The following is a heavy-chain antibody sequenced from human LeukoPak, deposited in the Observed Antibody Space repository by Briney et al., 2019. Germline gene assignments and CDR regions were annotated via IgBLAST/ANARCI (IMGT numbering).Heavy chain of an antibody. V-gene: IGHV6-1*01. J-gene: IGHJ4*02. Sequence: SQALSLTCAISGDSVSSSSAAWSWIRQSPSRGLEWLGRTYYRSKWHNDYAVSVKSRITINPDTSKNQFSLQLNSMTPEDTAVYYCAREGSEGYLFDYWGQGTLVTVSS. CDR2: TYYRSKWHN. CDR3: AREGSEGYLFDY. CDR1: GDSVSSSSAA. D-gene: IGHD5-18*01.